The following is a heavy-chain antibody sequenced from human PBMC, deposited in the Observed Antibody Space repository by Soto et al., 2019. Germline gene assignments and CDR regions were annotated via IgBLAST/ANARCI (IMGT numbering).Heavy chain of an antibody. V-gene: IGHV1-46*01. CDR3: ARVSSWSCFDY. J-gene: IGHJ4*02. CDR1: GYTFTSYY. D-gene: IGHD6-13*01. CDR2: INPSGGST. Sequence: QVQLVQSGAEVKKPGASLKVSCKASGYTFTSYYMHWVRQAPGQGLEWMGIINPSGGSTTYAQKFQGRVTMTRDTSTSTVYMELSSLRSEDTAVYYCARVSSWSCFDYWGQGTLVTVSS.